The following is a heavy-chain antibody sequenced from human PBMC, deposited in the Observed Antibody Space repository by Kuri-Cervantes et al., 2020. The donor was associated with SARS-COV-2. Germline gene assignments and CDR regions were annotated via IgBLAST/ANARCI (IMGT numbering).Heavy chain of an antibody. V-gene: IGHV3-23*01. D-gene: IGHD3-10*01. CDR2: ISGSGGST. Sequence: GGSLRLSCAASGFTFSSYAMSWVRQAPGKGLEWVSAISGSGGSTYYADSVKGRFTISRDNSKNTLYLQMSSLRAEDTAVYYCVKDSAAGYYGMDVWGQGTTVTVSS. CDR3: VKDSAAGYYGMDV. CDR1: GFTFSSYA. J-gene: IGHJ6*02.